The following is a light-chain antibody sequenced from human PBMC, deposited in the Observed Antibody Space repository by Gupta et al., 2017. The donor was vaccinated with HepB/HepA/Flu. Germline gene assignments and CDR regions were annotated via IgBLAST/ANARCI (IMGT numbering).Light chain of an antibody. Sequence: QSALTQPPLAPGAPGQSVTTSCTGTSSDVGGYNHVSWYQQHPGKAPKLMLYEVHKRPSGVPDRFSGSQSGNPASLTVSGLQSEDEADYYCNSYSGSNYVFGTGTKVTVL. CDR2: EVH. CDR3: NSYSGSNYV. CDR1: SSDVGGYNH. V-gene: IGLV2-8*01. J-gene: IGLJ1*01.